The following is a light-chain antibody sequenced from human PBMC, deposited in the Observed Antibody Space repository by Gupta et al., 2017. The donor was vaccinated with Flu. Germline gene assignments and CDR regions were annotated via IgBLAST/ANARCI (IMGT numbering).Light chain of an antibody. V-gene: IGLV1-51*02. CDR1: GFNIGNNY. CDR2: ENN. Sequence: KVTISCSGSGFNIGNNYVSWYQQLPETAPKLLIYENNKRPSGIPDRFAGSKSGTSATLGITGLQTGDEADYYCGTWDSSLRVVVFGGGTKLTVL. CDR3: GTWDSSLRVVV. J-gene: IGLJ2*01.